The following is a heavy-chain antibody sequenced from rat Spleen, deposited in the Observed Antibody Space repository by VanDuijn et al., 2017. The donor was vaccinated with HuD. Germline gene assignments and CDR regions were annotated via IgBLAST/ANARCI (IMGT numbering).Heavy chain of an antibody. V-gene: IGHV6-6*01. Sequence: EVQVLESGGGLVQPGKSLKLSCATSGFTFSTAWMYWYRQFPEKRLEWVARIKAKSNNYATDYTESVKGRFTISRDDSKSSFYLQMNNLKEEDTAIYYCAMAYNSGYSDYWGQGVLVTVSS. J-gene: IGHJ2*01. CDR1: GFTFSTAW. D-gene: IGHD4-3*01. CDR3: AMAYNSGYSDY. CDR2: IKAKSNNYAT.